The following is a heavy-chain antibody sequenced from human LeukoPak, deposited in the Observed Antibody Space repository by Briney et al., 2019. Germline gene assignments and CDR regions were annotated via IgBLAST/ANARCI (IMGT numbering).Heavy chain of an antibody. CDR3: AKDRAARLNWRSGGAGFDP. J-gene: IGHJ5*02. CDR1: GFTFSSYG. CDR2: ISYDGSNK. D-gene: IGHD1-1*01. Sequence: PGRSLRLSCAASGFTFSSYGMHWVRQAPGKGLEWVAVISYDGSNKYYADSVKGRFTISRDNSKNTLYLQMNSLGAEDTAVYYCAKDRAARLNWRSGGAGFDPWGQGTLVTVSS. V-gene: IGHV3-30*18.